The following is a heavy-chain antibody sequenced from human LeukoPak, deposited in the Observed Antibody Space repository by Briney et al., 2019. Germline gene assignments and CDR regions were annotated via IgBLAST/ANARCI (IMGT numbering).Heavy chain of an antibody. Sequence: SGGSLRLSCAASGFTFNSYEMNWVRQAPGKGLEWVSYISSSGSTMYYADSVRGRLTISRENAKNLLYLEVNSLRAEDTAVYYCARRYCSSTSCTLDYWGQGTLAIVSS. D-gene: IGHD2-2*01. CDR2: ISSSGSTM. CDR3: ARRYCSSTSCTLDY. CDR1: GFTFNSYE. V-gene: IGHV3-48*03. J-gene: IGHJ4*02.